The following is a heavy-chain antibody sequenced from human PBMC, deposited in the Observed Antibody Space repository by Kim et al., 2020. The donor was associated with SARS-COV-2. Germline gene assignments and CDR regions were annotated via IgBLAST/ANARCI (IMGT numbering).Heavy chain of an antibody. CDR3: TRDWGYSGYGD. D-gene: IGHD5-12*01. J-gene: IGHJ4*02. Sequence: TEYAASVKGRFTISIDDSKSIAYLQMNSLKTEDTAVYYCTRDWGYSGYGDWGQGTLVTVSS. V-gene: IGHV3-49*02. CDR2: T.